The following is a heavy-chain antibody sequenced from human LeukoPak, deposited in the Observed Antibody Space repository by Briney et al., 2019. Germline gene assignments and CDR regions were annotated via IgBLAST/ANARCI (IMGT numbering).Heavy chain of an antibody. V-gene: IGHV4-61*02. Sequence: PSQTLSLTCTVFGGSISSGSYYWSWIRQPAGKGLEWIGRIYTSGSTNYNPSLKSRVTISVDTSKNQFSLKLSSVTAADTAVYYCARGHYYDSSGYYAVFDYWGQGTLVTVSS. J-gene: IGHJ4*02. CDR1: GGSISSGSYY. CDR3: ARGHYYDSSGYYAVFDY. CDR2: IYTSGST. D-gene: IGHD3-22*01.